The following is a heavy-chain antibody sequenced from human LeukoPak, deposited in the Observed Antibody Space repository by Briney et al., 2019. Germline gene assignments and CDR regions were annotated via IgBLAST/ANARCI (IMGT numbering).Heavy chain of an antibody. CDR1: GYTFTGYY. Sequence: ASVKVSCKASGYTFTGYYMHWVRQAPGQGLEWMGRINPNSGGTNYAQKFQGRATMTRDTSISTAYMELSRLRSDDTAVYYCARDRYYDSSGYYEYYYYYYMDVWGKGTTVTVSS. V-gene: IGHV1-2*06. CDR3: ARDRYYDSSGYYEYYYYYYMDV. J-gene: IGHJ6*03. D-gene: IGHD3-22*01. CDR2: INPNSGGT.